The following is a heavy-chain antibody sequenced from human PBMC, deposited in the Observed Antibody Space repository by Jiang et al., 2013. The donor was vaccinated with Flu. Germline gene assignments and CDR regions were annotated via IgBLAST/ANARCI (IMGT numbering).Heavy chain of an antibody. V-gene: IGHV4-39*01. J-gene: IGHJ5*02. CDR3: ARHQSLGSLSMVRGVIITENWFDP. CDR2: IYYSGST. D-gene: IGHD3-10*01. Sequence: GSGLVKPSETLSLTCTVSGGSISSSSYYWGWIRQPPGKGLEWIGSIYYSGSTYYNPSLKSRVTISVDTSKNQFSLKLSSVTAADTAVYYCARHQSLGSLSMVRGVIITENWFDPWGQGTLVTVSS. CDR1: GGSISSSSYY.